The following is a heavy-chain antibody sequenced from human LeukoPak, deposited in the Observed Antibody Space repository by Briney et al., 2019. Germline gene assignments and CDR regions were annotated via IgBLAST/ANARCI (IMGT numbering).Heavy chain of an antibody. CDR2: INHSGST. D-gene: IGHD6-19*01. V-gene: IGHV4-34*01. CDR3: ARGGSYSSGWYTGYYFDY. CDR1: GGSFSGYY. J-gene: IGHJ4*02. Sequence: SETLSLTCAVYGGSFSGYYWSWIRQPPGKGLEWIGEINHSGSTNYNPSLKSRVTISVDTSKNQFSLKLSSVTAADTAVYYCARGGSYSSGWYTGYYFDYWDQGTLVTVSX.